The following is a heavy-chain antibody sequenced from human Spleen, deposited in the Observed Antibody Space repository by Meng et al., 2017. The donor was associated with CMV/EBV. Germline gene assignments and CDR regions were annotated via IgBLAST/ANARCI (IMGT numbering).Heavy chain of an antibody. CDR3: ARDSPGGYGYFYS. Sequence: QVQLQQGGAGLLKPSETLSLTCAVYGGSFSGYYWSWIRQPPGKGLEWIGEINHSGSTNYNPSLKSRVTISVDTSKNQFSLNLNSVTAADAAVYYCARDSPGGYGYFYSWGQGTLVTVSS. CDR1: GGSFSGYY. V-gene: IGHV4-34*01. J-gene: IGHJ4*02. D-gene: IGHD5-12*01. CDR2: INHSGST.